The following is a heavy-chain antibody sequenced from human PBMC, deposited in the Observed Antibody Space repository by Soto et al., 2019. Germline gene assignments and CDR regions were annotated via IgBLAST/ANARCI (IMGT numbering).Heavy chain of an antibody. CDR2: IYWDDDK. J-gene: IGHJ4*02. CDR3: ARQVGATTFDY. V-gene: IGHV2-5*02. D-gene: IGHD1-26*01. Sequence: QITLKESGPTLVKPTQTLTLTCTFSGFSLSTSGVGVGWISQPPGKALEWLALIYWDDDKRYSPSLKSRLTITKDTSKNQVVLTMTNMDPVDTATYYCARQVGATTFDYWGQGTLVTVSS. CDR1: GFSLSTSGVG.